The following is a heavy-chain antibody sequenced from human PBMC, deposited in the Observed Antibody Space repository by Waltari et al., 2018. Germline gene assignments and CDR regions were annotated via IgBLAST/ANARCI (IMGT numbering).Heavy chain of an antibody. Sequence: QVQLQQWGAGLLKPSETLSLTCAVYGGSFSGYYWSWIRQPPGKGLEWIGEINHSGSTNYNPSLKSRVTISEDTSKNQFSLKLSSVTAADTAVYYCARGLIVGAFDYWGQGTLVTVSS. CDR2: INHSGST. V-gene: IGHV4-34*01. D-gene: IGHD1-26*01. CDR3: ARGLIVGAFDY. J-gene: IGHJ4*02. CDR1: GGSFSGYY.